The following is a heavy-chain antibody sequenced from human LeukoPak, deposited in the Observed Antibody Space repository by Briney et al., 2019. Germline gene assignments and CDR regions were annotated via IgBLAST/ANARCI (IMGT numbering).Heavy chain of an antibody. CDR2: INHSGST. CDR3: ARGLPKGYSYGYGY. D-gene: IGHD5-18*01. V-gene: IGHV4-34*01. CDR1: GGSFSGYY. J-gene: IGHJ4*02. Sequence: PSETLSLTCAVYGGSFSGYYWSWIRQPPGKGLEWIGEINHSGSTNYNPSLKSRVTISVDTSKNQFSLKLSSVTAADTAVYYCARGLPKGYSYGYGYWGQGTLVTVSS.